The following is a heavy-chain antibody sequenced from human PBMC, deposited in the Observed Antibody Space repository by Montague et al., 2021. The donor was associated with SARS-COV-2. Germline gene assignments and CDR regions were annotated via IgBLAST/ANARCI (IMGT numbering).Heavy chain of an antibody. CDR3: ARTGYSSGWHSFDY. D-gene: IGHD6-19*01. CDR2: IYYSGST. J-gene: IGHJ4*02. CDR1: GGSISSSSYY. Sequence: SETLSLTCTVSGGSISSSSYYWGWIRQPPGKGLEWIGNIYYSGSTYYNPSLKSRVTISADTSKNQFSLKLRSVTAADTAVYYCARTGYSSGWHSFDYWGQGTLVTVSS. V-gene: IGHV4-39*07.